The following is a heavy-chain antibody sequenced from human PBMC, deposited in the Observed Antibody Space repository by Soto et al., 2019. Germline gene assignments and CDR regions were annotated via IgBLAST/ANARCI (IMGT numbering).Heavy chain of an antibody. J-gene: IGHJ4*02. CDR3: ARHSVTLYYFDY. V-gene: IGHV4-39*01. CDR1: GGSISSSSYY. D-gene: IGHD2-15*01. Sequence: QLQLQESGPGLVKPSETLSLTCTVSGGSISSSSYYWGWIRQPPXKGLEWIGSIYYSGSTYYNPSLKSRVTISVDTSKNQFSLKLSSVTAADTAVYYCARHSVTLYYFDYWGQGTLVTVSS. CDR2: IYYSGST.